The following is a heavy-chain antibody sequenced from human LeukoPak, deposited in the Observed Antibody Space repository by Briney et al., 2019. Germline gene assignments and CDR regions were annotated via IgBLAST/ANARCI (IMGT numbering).Heavy chain of an antibody. CDR3: AREVDYYDTSDYFPLGC. CDR2: INPNSGGT. V-gene: IGHV1-2*02. J-gene: IGHJ4*02. Sequence: ASVKVSCKASGYTFTGYYMHWVRQAPGQGLEWMGWINPNSGGTNYAQKFQGRVTMTRDTSISTAYMELSRLRSDDTAVYYCAREVDYYDTSDYFPLGCWGQGTLVTVSS. CDR1: GYTFTGYY. D-gene: IGHD3-22*01.